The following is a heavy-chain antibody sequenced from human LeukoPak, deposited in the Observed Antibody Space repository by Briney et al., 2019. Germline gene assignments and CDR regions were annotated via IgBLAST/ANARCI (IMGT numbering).Heavy chain of an antibody. J-gene: IGHJ6*03. CDR2: IGSGAKSYAT. V-gene: IGHV3-73*01. CDR3: TRVKEAYNFGLAYYYYYMDV. D-gene: IGHD5-18*01. Sequence: GGSLRLSCAASGSTFSGSAMHWVRQAPGKGLEWVGQIGSGAKSYATAYAASVKGRFTISRDDSKNTAYLQMNSLQTEDTAVYYCTRVKEAYNFGLAYYYYYMDVWGKGTTVTVSS. CDR1: GSTFSGSA.